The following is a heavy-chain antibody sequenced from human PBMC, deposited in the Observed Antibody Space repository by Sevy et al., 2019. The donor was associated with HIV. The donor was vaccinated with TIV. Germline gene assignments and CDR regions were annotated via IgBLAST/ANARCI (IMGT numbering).Heavy chain of an antibody. Sequence: SETLSLTCAVYGGSFSGYYWSWIRQPPGKGLEWIGEINYSGSTNYNPSLKSRVTISVDTSKNQFSLKLSSVTAADTAVYYCARGQDIVATITKATSYFDYWGQGTLVTVSS. D-gene: IGHD5-12*01. J-gene: IGHJ4*02. CDR2: INYSGST. CDR1: GGSFSGYY. V-gene: IGHV4-34*01. CDR3: ARGQDIVATITKATSYFDY.